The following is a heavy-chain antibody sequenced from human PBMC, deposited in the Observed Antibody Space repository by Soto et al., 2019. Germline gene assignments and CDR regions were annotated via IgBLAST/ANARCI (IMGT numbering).Heavy chain of an antibody. V-gene: IGHV4-59*01. CDR1: GGSISNYY. J-gene: IGHJ4*02. D-gene: IGHD5-18*01. Sequence: SETLSLTCTVSGGSISNYYWSWIRQPPGKGLEWIGYIYYTGRTNYNPSLESRVTISVDTSKNQFSLKLSSVTAADTAVYHCARAYPAMVRRGPYYFDYWGQGTLVTVSS. CDR2: IYYTGRT. CDR3: ARAYPAMVRRGPYYFDY.